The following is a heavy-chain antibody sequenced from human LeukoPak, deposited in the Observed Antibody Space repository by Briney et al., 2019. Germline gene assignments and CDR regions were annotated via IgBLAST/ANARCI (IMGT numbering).Heavy chain of an antibody. V-gene: IGHV3-23*01. D-gene: IGHD4-4*01. CDR3: AKGHSNYVSNWFDP. CDR2: ISGSCGST. CDR1: GFTFSSYA. Sequence: GGSLRLSCAASGFTFSSYAMSWVRQAPGKGLEWVSAISGSCGSTYYADSVKGRFAISRDNSKNTLYLQMNSLRAEDTAVYYCAKGHSNYVSNWFDPWGQGTLVTVSS. J-gene: IGHJ5*02.